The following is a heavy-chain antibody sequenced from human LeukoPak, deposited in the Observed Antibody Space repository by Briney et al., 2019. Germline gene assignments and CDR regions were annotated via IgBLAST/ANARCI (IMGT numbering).Heavy chain of an antibody. J-gene: IGHJ4*02. CDR2: ISAYNGNT. Sequence: ASVKVSCKASGYTFTSYGISWVRQAPGQGLEWMGWISAYNGNTNYAQKLQGRVTMTTDKSTSTAYMELSSLRSEDTAVYYCARAVDTAMVLDYWGQGTLVTVSS. D-gene: IGHD5-18*01. CDR3: ARAVDTAMVLDY. V-gene: IGHV1-18*01. CDR1: GYTFTSYG.